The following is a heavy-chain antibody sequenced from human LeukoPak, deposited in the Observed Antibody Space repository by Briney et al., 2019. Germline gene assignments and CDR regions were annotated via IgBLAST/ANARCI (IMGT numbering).Heavy chain of an antibody. D-gene: IGHD1-26*01. CDR3: ARGGPGGRYTQIDY. CDR1: GFSFSAYG. CDR2: ISNDGDTT. V-gene: IGHV3-64*01. J-gene: IGHJ4*02. Sequence: GGSLRLSCAASGFSFSAYGMHWVRQAPGKGPEYVSAISNDGDTTHYANSVKGRFTISRDNSKNTLDLQMGSLRPEDMAVYYCARGGPGGRYTQIDYWGQGTLVTVSS.